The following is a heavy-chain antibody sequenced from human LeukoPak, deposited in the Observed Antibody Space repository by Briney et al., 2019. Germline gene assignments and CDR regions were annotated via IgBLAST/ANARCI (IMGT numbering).Heavy chain of an antibody. CDR1: GYTFTGYY. V-gene: IGHV1-2*02. CDR3: ARDPGYDFWSGFDY. CDR2: INPNSGGT. Sequence: ASVKVSCTASGYTFTGYYMHWVRQAPGQGLERMGWINPNSGGTNYAQKFQGRVTMTRDTSISTAYMELSRLRPDDTAVYYCARDPGYDFWSGFDYWGQGTLVTVSS. D-gene: IGHD3-3*01. J-gene: IGHJ4*02.